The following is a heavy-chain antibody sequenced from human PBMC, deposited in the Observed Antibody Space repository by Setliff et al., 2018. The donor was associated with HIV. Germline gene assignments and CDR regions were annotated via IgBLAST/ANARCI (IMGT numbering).Heavy chain of an antibody. Sequence: ASVKVSCKTSGYTFTSYDLHWVRQAPGQGPEWMGTITPSGGTTGYAQKFRGRLILTRDTSTSTVYMELGSLRSEDTALYYCARGSYSGYTLDQWGQGTRVTVSS. CDR2: ITPSGGTT. D-gene: IGHD5-12*01. CDR1: GYTFTSYD. J-gene: IGHJ4*02. V-gene: IGHV1-46*01. CDR3: ARGSYSGYTLDQ.